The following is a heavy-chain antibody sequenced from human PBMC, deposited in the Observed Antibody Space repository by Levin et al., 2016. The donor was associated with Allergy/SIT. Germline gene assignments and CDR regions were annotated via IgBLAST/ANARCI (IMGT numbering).Heavy chain of an antibody. CDR2: ISAYSGNT. CDR1: GYTFTNYG. J-gene: IGHJ4*02. D-gene: IGHD4-17*01. V-gene: IGHV1-18*04. Sequence: ASVKVSCKASGYTFTNYGISWVRQAPGQGLEWVGWISAYSGNTYYAQKLQGRVTMTTDTSTSTAYMELTSLRSDDTATYYCAREYGVVMDGDGIDSWGQGSLVTVSS. CDR3: AREYGVVMDGDGIDS.